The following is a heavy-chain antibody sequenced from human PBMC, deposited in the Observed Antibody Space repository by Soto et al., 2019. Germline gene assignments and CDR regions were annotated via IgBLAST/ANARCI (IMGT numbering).Heavy chain of an antibody. J-gene: IGHJ3*01. CDR2: IWDDGERK. V-gene: IGHV3-33*03. CDR1: GLSFRSCG. D-gene: IGHD3-10*01. Sequence: QIQLVESGGGVVQPGRSLRLSCEVSGLSFRSCGMHWVRQVPGKGLEWVSVIWDDGERKFYTDSVRGRFTISRDTYRNILYLQMDSLRVEDTGVYYCVKDLGRPRGDLKNDAFDVWGQGTPVTVSS. CDR3: VKDLGRPRGDLKNDAFDV.